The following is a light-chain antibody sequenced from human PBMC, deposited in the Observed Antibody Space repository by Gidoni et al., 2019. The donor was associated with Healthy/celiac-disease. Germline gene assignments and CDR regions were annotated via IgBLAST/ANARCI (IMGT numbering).Light chain of an antibody. Sequence: QSALTQPASVSGSPGQSITISCTGTSSDVGGSNDVSWYQQHPGKAPKLMIYEVSNRPSGVSNRFSGSKSGNTASLTISGLQAEDEADYYCSSYTSSSTVVFGGGTKLTVL. V-gene: IGLV2-14*01. J-gene: IGLJ2*01. CDR3: SSYTSSSTVV. CDR1: SSDVGGSND. CDR2: EVS.